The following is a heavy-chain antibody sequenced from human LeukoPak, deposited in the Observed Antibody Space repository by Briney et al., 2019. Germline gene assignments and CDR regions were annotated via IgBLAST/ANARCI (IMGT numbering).Heavy chain of an antibody. V-gene: IGHV1-2*02. Sequence: VASVKVSCKPSGYTFTGYYIHWVRQAPGQGLEWMGWINPNTGVTNFAQTFQGRVTMTRDTSIKTAFMELSRLTSDDTAVYYCARVVGYCSGGGCYGLDYWGQGTLVTVSS. CDR3: ARVVGYCSGGGCYGLDY. D-gene: IGHD2-15*01. CDR2: INPNTGVT. CDR1: GYTFTGYY. J-gene: IGHJ4*02.